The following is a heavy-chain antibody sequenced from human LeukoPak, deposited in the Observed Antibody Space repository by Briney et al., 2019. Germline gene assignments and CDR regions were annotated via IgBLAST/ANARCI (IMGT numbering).Heavy chain of an antibody. CDR1: GYTFTSYG. J-gene: IGHJ4*02. Sequence: AASVRVSCKASGYTFTSYGINWVRQAPGQGLEWMGWISVYNGNTNYAQKLQGRVIMTTDTSTSTAYMELRSLRSDDTAVYHCARDVEWFGELSLPDYWGQGTLVTVSS. CDR3: ARDVEWFGELSLPDY. CDR2: ISVYNGNT. D-gene: IGHD3-10*01. V-gene: IGHV1-18*01.